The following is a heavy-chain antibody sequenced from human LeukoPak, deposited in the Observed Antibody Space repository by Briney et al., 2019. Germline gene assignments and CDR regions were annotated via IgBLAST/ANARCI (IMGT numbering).Heavy chain of an antibody. Sequence: SETLSLTCAVYGGSFSGYYWSWIRQPPGKGLEWIGEINHSGSTNYNPSLKSRVTISVDTSKNQFSLKLSSVTAADTAVYYCARMIPPFGELLRSDYGMDVWGQGTTVTVSS. V-gene: IGHV4-34*01. J-gene: IGHJ6*02. CDR3: ARMIPPFGELLRSDYGMDV. CDR1: GGSFSGYY. D-gene: IGHD3-10*01. CDR2: INHSGST.